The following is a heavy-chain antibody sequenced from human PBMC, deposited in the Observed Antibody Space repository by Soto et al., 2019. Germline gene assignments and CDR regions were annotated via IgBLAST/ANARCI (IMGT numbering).Heavy chain of an antibody. D-gene: IGHD3-22*01. V-gene: IGHV3-23*01. Sequence: EVQLLESGGGLVQPGGSLRLSCAASGFTFSSYAMSWVRQAPGKGLEWVSAISGSGGSTYYADSVKGRFTISRDNSKNTLYLHMNSLRAEDTAVYYCAKDKGRYYYDSSGYPFDYWGQGTLVTVSS. CDR2: ISGSGGST. J-gene: IGHJ4*02. CDR3: AKDKGRYYYDSSGYPFDY. CDR1: GFTFSSYA.